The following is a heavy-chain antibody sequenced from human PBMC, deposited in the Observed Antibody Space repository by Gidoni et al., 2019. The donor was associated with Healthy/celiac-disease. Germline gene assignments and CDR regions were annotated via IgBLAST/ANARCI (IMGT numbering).Heavy chain of an antibody. J-gene: IGHJ6*02. CDR3: ARVPIAAAGPYYYYGMDV. V-gene: IGHV4-4*07. CDR2: IYTSGST. Sequence: QVQLQESGPGLVKPSETLSLTCTVSGGSIRSYYWSWIRQPAGKGLEWIGRIYTSGSTNYNPSLKSRVTMSVDTSKNQFSLKLSSVTAADTAVYYCARVPIAAAGPYYYYGMDVWGQGTTVTVSS. CDR1: GGSIRSYY. D-gene: IGHD6-13*01.